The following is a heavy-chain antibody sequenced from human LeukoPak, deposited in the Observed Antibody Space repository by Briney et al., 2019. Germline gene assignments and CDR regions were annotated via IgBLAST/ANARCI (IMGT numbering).Heavy chain of an antibody. CDR1: GGSMSPYH. CDR2: IYYSGST. CDR3: ARGRGDY. Sequence: PSETLSLTCTVSGGSMSPYHWGWIRQPPGKGLEWTGYIYYSGSTNYNPSLNSRVTISVGRSKNQFSLKLSSVTAADTAVYYCARGRGDYWGQGTLVTVSS. D-gene: IGHD3-10*01. J-gene: IGHJ4*02. V-gene: IGHV4-59*12.